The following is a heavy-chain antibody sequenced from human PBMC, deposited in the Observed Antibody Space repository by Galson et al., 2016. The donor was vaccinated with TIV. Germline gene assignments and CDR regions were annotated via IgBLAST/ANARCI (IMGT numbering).Heavy chain of an antibody. Sequence: SVKVSCKASGGTFSAYAINWVRQAPGQGLEWMGGIIPIFGTPNYAQKFQGRVTITTDESTNTAYMELSSLRSDDTAVYFCARDRRHCGNECYLRYYYGMDVWGQGTTVTVSS. CDR1: GGTFSAYA. CDR2: IIPIFGTP. J-gene: IGHJ6*02. V-gene: IGHV1-69*05. D-gene: IGHD2-21*01. CDR3: ARDRRHCGNECYLRYYYGMDV.